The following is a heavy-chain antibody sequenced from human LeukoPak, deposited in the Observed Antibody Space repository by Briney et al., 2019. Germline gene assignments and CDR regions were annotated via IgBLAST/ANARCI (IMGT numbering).Heavy chain of an antibody. CDR1: GFSVTNNY. Sequence: GGSLRLSCAVSGFSVTNNYMSWVRQAPGKGLEWVSVFYVGGATYYADSVKGRFTISRDNAKNSLYLQMNSLRDEDTAVYYCARVLRRYFDYWGQGTLVTVSS. V-gene: IGHV3-53*01. CDR3: ARVLRRYFDY. J-gene: IGHJ4*02. CDR2: FYVGGAT.